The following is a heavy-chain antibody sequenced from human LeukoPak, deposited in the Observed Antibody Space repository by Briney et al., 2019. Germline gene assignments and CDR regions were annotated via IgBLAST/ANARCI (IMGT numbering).Heavy chain of an antibody. Sequence: GGSLRLSCAASGFTFSSYSMNWVRQAPGKGLEWVSSISSSSSYIYYADSVKGRFTISRDNAKNSLYLQMNSLRAEDTAVYYCARTGGSYPYYFEYWGQGTLVTVS. CDR1: GFTFSSYS. D-gene: IGHD1-26*01. CDR3: ARTGGSYPYYFEY. V-gene: IGHV3-21*01. J-gene: IGHJ4*02. CDR2: ISSSSSYI.